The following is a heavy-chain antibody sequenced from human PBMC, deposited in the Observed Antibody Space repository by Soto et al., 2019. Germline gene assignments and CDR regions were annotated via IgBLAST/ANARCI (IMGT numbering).Heavy chain of an antibody. D-gene: IGHD5-12*01. CDR2: ISYDGRNT. V-gene: IGHV3-30*18. Sequence: QVELVESGGGVVQPGRSLRLSCAASGFNFSAYALHWVRQAPGKGLECVAVISYDGRNTLHADSVKGRFIVSRDNSRNTLYLEMKSLRIEDTAVYYCTKVLASITTHVGDDVDYWGQGTLVTVSS. J-gene: IGHJ4*02. CDR1: GFNFSAYA. CDR3: TKVLASITTHVGDDVDY.